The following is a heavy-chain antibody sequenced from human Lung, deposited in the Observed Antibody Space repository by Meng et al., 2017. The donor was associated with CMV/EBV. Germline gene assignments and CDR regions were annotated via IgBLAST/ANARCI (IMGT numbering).Heavy chain of an antibody. Sequence: CTVSGASFRIGDHFSTWIRPFPGKGLEWIRCIHSSGSIHYNPSLQSRCTISFATSKSQFSLNVTSVSPADTTVYFCTRGRDPYKVRLWGQGTLVTVSS. V-gene: IGHV4-31*02. CDR2: IHSSGSI. CDR1: GASFRIGDHF. CDR3: TRGRDPYKVRL. J-gene: IGHJ4*02. D-gene: IGHD5-24*01.